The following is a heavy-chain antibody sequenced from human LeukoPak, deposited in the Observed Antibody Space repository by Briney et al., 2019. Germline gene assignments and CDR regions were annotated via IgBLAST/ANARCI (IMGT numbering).Heavy chain of an antibody. Sequence: PSETLSLTCTVSGGSITSSSSYWGRVRQPPGKGPERIGSIYYSGLTYDNPSLKSRVSISVDPAKNHFSLKVTSVTAADTAVYYCASGTFDDYGDYDRGDYFDHWGQGTLVTVSS. V-gene: IGHV4-39*02. CDR3: ASGTFDDYGDYDRGDYFDH. CDR1: GGSITSSSSY. J-gene: IGHJ4*02. CDR2: IYYSGLT. D-gene: IGHD4-17*01.